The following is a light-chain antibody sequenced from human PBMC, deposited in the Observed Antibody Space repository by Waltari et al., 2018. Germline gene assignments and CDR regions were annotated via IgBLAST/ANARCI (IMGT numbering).Light chain of an antibody. Sequence: EIMLTQSPATLSLSPGERATLSCRASQSVSSYLAWYQQKPGQAPRLLIYDASNRATGIPARFSGSGSGTDFTLTISSLEPEDFAVYYCQQRTDWPRTITFGQGTRLEI. J-gene: IGKJ5*01. V-gene: IGKV3-11*01. CDR1: QSVSSY. CDR2: DAS. CDR3: QQRTDWPRTIT.